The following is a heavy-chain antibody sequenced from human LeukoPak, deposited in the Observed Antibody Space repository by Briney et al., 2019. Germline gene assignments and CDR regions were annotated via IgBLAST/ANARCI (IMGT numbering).Heavy chain of an antibody. Sequence: SETLSLTCTVSGGSISSSSYYWGWIRQPPGKGLEWIGSIYYSGSTYYNPSLKSRVTISVDTSKNQFSLKLSSVTAADTAVYYCARASYYYGSAPWGQGTLVTVSS. CDR1: GGSISSSSYY. CDR3: ARASYYYGSAP. V-gene: IGHV4-39*07. D-gene: IGHD3-10*01. J-gene: IGHJ5*02. CDR2: IYYSGST.